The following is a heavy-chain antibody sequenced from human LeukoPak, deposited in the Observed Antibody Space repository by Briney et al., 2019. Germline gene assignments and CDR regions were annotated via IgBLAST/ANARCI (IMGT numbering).Heavy chain of an antibody. V-gene: IGHV3-23*01. CDR1: GFTSISYW. CDR2: ISHSGGSP. D-gene: IGHD3-9*01. J-gene: IGHJ4*01. CDR3: ARDPHVLRYFDY. Sequence: GGSLRLSCEASGFTSISYWMSWVRQAPGKGLEWVSAISHSGGSPYYADSVKGRFTISRDNSKNTVNLQMNSLRDDDTAVYYCARDPHVLRYFDYWGQGTLVTVSS.